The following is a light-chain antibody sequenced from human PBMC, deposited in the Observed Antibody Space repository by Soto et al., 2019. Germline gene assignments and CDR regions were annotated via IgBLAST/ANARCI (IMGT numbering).Light chain of an antibody. Sequence: DIQMNQSTSSLYASVGDRVTITCRASQSISRYLNWYQQNPGKDPKLLIYAASSLQRGVPSRFSGSGSGTYVTLPISSLQPEDFATYYCQQRYSTPRTFGQGTKLEIK. J-gene: IGKJ2*01. CDR2: AAS. CDR3: QQRYSTPRT. V-gene: IGKV1-39*01. CDR1: QSISRY.